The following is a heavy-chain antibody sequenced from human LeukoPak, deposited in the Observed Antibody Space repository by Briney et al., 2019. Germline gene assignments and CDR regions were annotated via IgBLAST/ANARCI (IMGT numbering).Heavy chain of an antibody. V-gene: IGHV1-18*01. CDR2: ISAYNGNT. CDR1: GYTFTSYG. J-gene: IGHJ6*02. D-gene: IGHD6-13*01. Sequence: ASVKVSCKASGYTFTSYGISWVRQAPGQGLEWMGWISAYNGNTNYAQKLQGRVTMTTDTSTSTAYMELRSLRSDDTAVYYCASGGAPGYSSSWFADYYGMDVWGQGTTVTASS. CDR3: ASGGAPGYSSSWFADYYGMDV.